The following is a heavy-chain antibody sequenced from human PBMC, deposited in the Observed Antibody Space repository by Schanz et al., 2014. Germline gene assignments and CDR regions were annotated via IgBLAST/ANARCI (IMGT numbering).Heavy chain of an antibody. Sequence: VQLVESGGGVVQPGGSLRLSCAASGFTFSNYGMHWVRQAPGKGLEWVATISQDGTEKYYVDSVKGRFTISRDNSKNTLYLQMNSLRAEDTAVYFCARDGGRDGYNLAFDVWGLGTLVTVSS. CDR2: ISQDGTEK. CDR3: ARDGGRDGYNLAFDV. J-gene: IGHJ3*01. D-gene: IGHD5-12*01. CDR1: GFTFSNYG. V-gene: IGHV3-7*03.